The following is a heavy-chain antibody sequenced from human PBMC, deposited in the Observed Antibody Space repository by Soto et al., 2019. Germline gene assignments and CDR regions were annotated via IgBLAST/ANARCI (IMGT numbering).Heavy chain of an antibody. Sequence: SETLSLTCTVSGGSLTSNSYYWGWIRQPPGKGLEWIGSFYYSQSTYFNPSLKSRVTISVETSKNQYSLKLSAVTAADTAVYCCARRSTVTYDYWGQGILVTVSS. J-gene: IGHJ4*02. CDR1: GGSLTSNSYY. V-gene: IGHV4-39*01. D-gene: IGHD4-17*01. CDR3: ARRSTVTYDY. CDR2: FYYSQST.